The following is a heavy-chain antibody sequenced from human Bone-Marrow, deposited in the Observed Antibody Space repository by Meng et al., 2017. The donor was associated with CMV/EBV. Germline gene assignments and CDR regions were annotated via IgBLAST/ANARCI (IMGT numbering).Heavy chain of an antibody. J-gene: IGHJ4*02. D-gene: IGHD3-16*01. CDR2: ISSSSSYI. V-gene: IGHV3-21*01. CDR1: GFTFSSYS. Sequence: GGSLRRSCAASGFTFSSYSMNWVRQAPGKGLEWVSSISSSSSYIYYADSVKGRFTISRDNAKNSLYLQMNSLRAEDTAVYYCARLWGTAFDYCGQGTLVTVSS. CDR3: ARLWGTAFDY.